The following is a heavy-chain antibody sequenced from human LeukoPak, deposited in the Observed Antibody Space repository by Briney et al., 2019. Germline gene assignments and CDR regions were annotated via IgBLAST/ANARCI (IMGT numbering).Heavy chain of an antibody. CDR3: ARDGGDQWLVPSYYFDY. D-gene: IGHD6-19*01. CDR1: GYTFTSYY. V-gene: IGHV1-46*01. CDR2: INPGGGST. J-gene: IGHJ4*02. Sequence: GASVKVSCKASGYTFTSYYMHWVRQAPGQGLEWMGLINPGGGSTSYAQKFQGRVTMTRDTSTSTVYMELSSLRSEDTAVYYCARDGGDQWLVPSYYFDYWGQGTLVTVSS.